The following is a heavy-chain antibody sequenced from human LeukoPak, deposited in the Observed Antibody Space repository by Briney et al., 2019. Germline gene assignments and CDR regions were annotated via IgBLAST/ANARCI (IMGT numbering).Heavy chain of an antibody. CDR2: IYHNEKT. CDR1: GYSISSDYY. V-gene: IGHV4-38-2*01. CDR3: VTVPPYRSFDN. J-gene: IGHJ4*02. D-gene: IGHD1-26*01. Sequence: SETLSFTCAVSGYSISSDYYWGWVRQPPGKRLEWIGNIYHNEKTYYNPSLRSRVTLSVDTSKNQFSLRLSSVTAADTAVYYCVTVPPYRSFDNWGTGTLVTVSS.